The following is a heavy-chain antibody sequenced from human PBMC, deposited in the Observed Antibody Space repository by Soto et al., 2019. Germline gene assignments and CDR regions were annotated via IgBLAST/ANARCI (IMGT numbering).Heavy chain of an antibody. D-gene: IGHD3-22*01. CDR3: ARPDYYDTTGYYED. CDR1: GFIFSRYN. J-gene: IGHJ4*02. CDR2: ISRSGSTI. V-gene: IGHV3-48*01. Sequence: GGSLRLSCAASGFIFSRYNMNWVRQAPGKGLEWVAYISRSGSTIYYAGSVKGRFTISRDNTKNSLYLQMNSLRVEDTALYYCARPDYYDTTGYYEDWGQGTQVTVS.